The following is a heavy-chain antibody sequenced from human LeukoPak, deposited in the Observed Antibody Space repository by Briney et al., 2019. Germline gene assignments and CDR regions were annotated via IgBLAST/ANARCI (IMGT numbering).Heavy chain of an antibody. J-gene: IGHJ4*02. Sequence: GESLRLSCAASGFTVANDRMSWVRQAPGKGLEWVSTVYGGGNTAYADSVKGRFTISRDTSKNTLLLQMNSLRAEDTALYFCVRERFGAIVENWGQGALVIVSS. CDR1: GFTVANDR. D-gene: IGHD5-24*01. CDR3: VRERFGAIVEN. CDR2: VYGGGNT. V-gene: IGHV3-53*01.